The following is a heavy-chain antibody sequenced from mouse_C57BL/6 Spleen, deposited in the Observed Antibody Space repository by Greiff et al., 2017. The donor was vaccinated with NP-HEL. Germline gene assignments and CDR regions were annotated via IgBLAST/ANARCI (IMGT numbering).Heavy chain of an antibody. CDR2: ISNGGGST. J-gene: IGHJ4*01. Sequence: EVMLVESGGGLVQPGGSLKLSCAASGFTFSDYYMYWVRQTPEKRLEWVAYISNGGGSTYYPDTVKGRFTISRDNAKNTLYLQMSRLKSEDTAMYYCARRDYSNYVGMDYWGQGTSVTVSS. V-gene: IGHV5-12*01. CDR1: GFTFSDYY. CDR3: ARRDYSNYVGMDY. D-gene: IGHD2-5*01.